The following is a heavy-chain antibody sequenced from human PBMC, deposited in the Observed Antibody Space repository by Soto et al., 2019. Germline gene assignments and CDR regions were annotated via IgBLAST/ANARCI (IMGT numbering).Heavy chain of an antibody. V-gene: IGHV1-18*01. CDR2: ISAYNDNT. CDR3: AREGRYCSGTNCPSYMDV. J-gene: IGHJ6*03. CDR1: GYTFTNYG. Sequence: QVQLVQSGAEVKKPGASVKVPCKASGYTFTNYGLSWVRQAPGQGLEWMGGISAYNDNTNYAQKFQGRVTVTTDTSTRTAYLELRSLRSDDTAVYFCAREGRYCSGTNCPSYMDVWGKGTTVTVSS. D-gene: IGHD2-2*01.